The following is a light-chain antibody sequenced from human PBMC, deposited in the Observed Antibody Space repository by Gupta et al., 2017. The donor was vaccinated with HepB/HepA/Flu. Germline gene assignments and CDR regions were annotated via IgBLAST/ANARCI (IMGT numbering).Light chain of an antibody. V-gene: IGLV2-14*03. CDR1: SSDVGRYNY. J-gene: IGLJ2*01. CDR2: DVS. Sequence: QSALTQPASVSGSPGQSITISCTGTSSDVGRYNYVSWYQQHPGKAPKLIIYDVSYRPSGVSDRFSGSKSGNTASLSISGLQAEDEADYYCSSYTTSRDVLFGGGTKRTVL. CDR3: SSYTTSRDVL.